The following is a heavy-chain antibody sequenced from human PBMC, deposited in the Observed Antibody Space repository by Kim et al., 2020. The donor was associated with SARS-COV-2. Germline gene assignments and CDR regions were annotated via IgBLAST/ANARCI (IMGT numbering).Heavy chain of an antibody. J-gene: IGHJ4*02. CDR1: GFTFSTYD. V-gene: IGHV3-21*01. Sequence: GGSLRLSCAASGFTFSTYDMNWVRQAPGKGLEWVSSISSSSYIYYADSVKGRFAISRDNAKNSLFLQMNSLRAEDTALYYCATDSPRAAAGTRWGQGTLVTVSS. CDR2: ISSSSYI. D-gene: IGHD6-13*01. CDR3: ATDSPRAAAGTR.